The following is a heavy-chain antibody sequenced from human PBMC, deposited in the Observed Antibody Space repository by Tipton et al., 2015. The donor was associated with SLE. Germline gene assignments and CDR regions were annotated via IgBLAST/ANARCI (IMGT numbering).Heavy chain of an antibody. CDR3: TTLLTAFGVLIAPFDY. D-gene: IGHD3-3*01. CDR2: ISGSGGST. Sequence: SLRLSCAASGFTFSSYAMSWVRQAPGKGLEWVSAISGSGGSTYYADSVKGRFTISRDNSKNTLYLQMNSLRTEDTAVYYCTTLLTAFGVLIAPFDYWGQGTLVTVSS. CDR1: GFTFSSYA. V-gene: IGHV3-23*01. J-gene: IGHJ4*02.